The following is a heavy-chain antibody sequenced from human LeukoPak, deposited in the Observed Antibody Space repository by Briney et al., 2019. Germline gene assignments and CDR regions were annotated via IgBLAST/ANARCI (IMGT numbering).Heavy chain of an antibody. D-gene: IGHD3-10*01. J-gene: IGHJ3*02. CDR3: ARVGSGSSYNGAFDI. V-gene: IGHV1-2*02. Sequence: ASVKVSCKASGNTFTGYYIHWVRRAPGQGLEWMGWINPNSGGTNYAQNFQGRVTMSRDTSINTAYMELSRLTSDDTAMYYCARVGSGSSYNGAFDIWGQGTVVTVSS. CDR2: INPNSGGT. CDR1: GNTFTGYY.